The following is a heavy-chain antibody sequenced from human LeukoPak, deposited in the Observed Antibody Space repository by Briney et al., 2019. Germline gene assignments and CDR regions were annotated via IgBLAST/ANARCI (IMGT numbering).Heavy chain of an antibody. CDR2: ISPYNGNT. CDR1: GYTFTTYD. Sequence: GASVKVSCKASGYTFTTYDISWVRQAPGQGLELMGWISPYNGNTNYAQNLQGRVTMTTDTSTSTAYMELRSLRSDDTAVYYCARDKTVDGFDPWGQGTLATVSS. CDR3: ARDKTVDGFDP. D-gene: IGHD1-14*01. J-gene: IGHJ5*02. V-gene: IGHV1-18*01.